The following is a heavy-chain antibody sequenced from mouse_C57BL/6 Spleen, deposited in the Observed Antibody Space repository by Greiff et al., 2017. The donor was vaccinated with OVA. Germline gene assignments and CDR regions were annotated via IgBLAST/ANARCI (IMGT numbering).Heavy chain of an antibody. CDR1: GFSFNTYA. V-gene: IGHV10-1*01. CDR2: IRSKSNNYAT. CDR3: VRHGRWYFDV. D-gene: IGHD3-1*01. Sequence: DVHLVESGGGLVQPKGSLKLSCAASGFSFNTYAMNWVRQAPGKGLEWVARIRSKSNNYATYYADSVKDRFTISRDDSESMLYLQMNNLKTEDTAMYYCVRHGRWYFDVWGTGTTVTVSS. J-gene: IGHJ1*03.